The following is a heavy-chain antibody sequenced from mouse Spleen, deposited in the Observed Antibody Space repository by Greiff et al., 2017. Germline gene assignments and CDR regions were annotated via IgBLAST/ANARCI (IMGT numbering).Heavy chain of an antibody. V-gene: IGHV5-9*01. CDR2: ISGGGGNT. D-gene: IGHD2-4*01. CDR3: ARHFDYDRNFDY. Sequence: EVKLMESGGGLVKPGGSLKLSCAASGFTFSSYTMSWVRQTPEKRLEWVATISGGGGNTYYPDSVKGRFTISRDNAKNTLYLQMSSLRSEDTALYYCARHFDYDRNFDYWGQGTTLTVSS. CDR1: GFTFSSYT. J-gene: IGHJ2*01.